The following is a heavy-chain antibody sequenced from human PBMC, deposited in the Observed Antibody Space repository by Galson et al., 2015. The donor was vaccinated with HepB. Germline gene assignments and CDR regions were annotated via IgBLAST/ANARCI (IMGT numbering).Heavy chain of an antibody. V-gene: IGHV3-23*01. CDR3: SKVYCSSASCPSDY. Sequence: SLRLSCAASGFTFSHYAMSWVRQTPRKGLEWVSAISGSGGSTYYADSVMGRFTISRDTSKNTLYLQVNSLRAEDTAIYYCSKVYCSSASCPSDYWGQGTLVTVSS. D-gene: IGHD2-2*01. J-gene: IGHJ4*02. CDR1: GFTFSHYA. CDR2: ISGSGGST.